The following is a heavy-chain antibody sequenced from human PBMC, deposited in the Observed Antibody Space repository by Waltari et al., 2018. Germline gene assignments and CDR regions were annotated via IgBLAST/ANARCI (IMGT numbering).Heavy chain of an antibody. Sequence: EVQLVESGGGLVQPGGSLRLSCAASGFTFSRYWMSWVRPAPGKGLAWVANIKQDGSEKYYVDSVKGRFTISRDNAKNSLYLQMNSLRAEDTAVYYCARIKRRDGYYPADYWGQGTLVTVSS. J-gene: IGHJ4*02. D-gene: IGHD1-26*01. CDR1: GFTFSRYW. CDR2: IKQDGSEK. CDR3: ARIKRRDGYYPADY. V-gene: IGHV3-7*01.